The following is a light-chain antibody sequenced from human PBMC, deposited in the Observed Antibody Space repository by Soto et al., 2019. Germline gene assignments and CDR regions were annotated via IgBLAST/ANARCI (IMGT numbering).Light chain of an antibody. CDR2: DVS. Sequence: QSVLTQPASVSGSPGQSITISCTGTSSDVGGYNYVSWYQQHPGKAPKFMIYDVSNRPSGVSNRFSGSKSGNTASLTISGLQAEDEADYYCCSYTTSYTRQIVFGTGTKVTVL. J-gene: IGLJ1*01. CDR3: CSYTTSYTRQIV. V-gene: IGLV2-14*01. CDR1: SSDVGGYNY.